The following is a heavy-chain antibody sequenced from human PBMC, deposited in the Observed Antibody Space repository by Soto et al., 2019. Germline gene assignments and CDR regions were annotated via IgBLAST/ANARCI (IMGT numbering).Heavy chain of an antibody. J-gene: IGHJ6*02. V-gene: IGHV3-33*03. CDR3: AKCGSGCYYSV. CDR2: IWYDGSNT. D-gene: IGHD3-10*01. Sequence: LRLSCAASGFIFSSFGMHWVRQAPGKGLEWVAHIWYDGSNTYYADSVKGRFTISRDNDKNSLYLQMNNLSADDTAVYYCAKCGSGCYYSVWGQGATVTVSS. CDR1: GFIFSSFG.